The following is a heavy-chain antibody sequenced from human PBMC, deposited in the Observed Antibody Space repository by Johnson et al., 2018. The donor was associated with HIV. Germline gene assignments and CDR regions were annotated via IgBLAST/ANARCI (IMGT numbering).Heavy chain of an antibody. CDR1: GFTFAHYA. CDR3: VKEGGGRELRSAFDI. Sequence: VQLVESGGGVVQPGRSLRLSCEASGFTFAHYAMHWVRQAPGKGLEWVSSISWNSGSIGYADSVRGRFTISRDNTKNSLYLQMNSLRVEDTALYYCVKEGGGRELRSAFDIWGQGTMVTVSS. V-gene: IGHV3-9*01. J-gene: IGHJ3*02. CDR2: ISWNSGSI. D-gene: IGHD1-26*01.